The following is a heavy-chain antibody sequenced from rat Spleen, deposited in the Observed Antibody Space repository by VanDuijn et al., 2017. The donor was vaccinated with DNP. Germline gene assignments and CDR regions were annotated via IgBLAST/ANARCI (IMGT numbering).Heavy chain of an antibody. CDR1: AYSITTNY. Sequence: EVQLQESGPGLVKPSQSLSLTCSVTAYSITTNYWGWIRKFPGNKLEWMGYINSAGSTHYNPSLKSRISITRDTSKNQFFLQVISVTPEDTATYYCARMHYGCDNWGQGVMVTVSS. CDR2: INSAGST. D-gene: IGHD1-11*01. V-gene: IGHV3-3*01. CDR3: ARMHYGCDN. J-gene: IGHJ2*01.